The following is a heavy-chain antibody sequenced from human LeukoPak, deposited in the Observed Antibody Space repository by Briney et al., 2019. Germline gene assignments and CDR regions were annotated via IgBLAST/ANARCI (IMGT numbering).Heavy chain of an antibody. D-gene: IGHD4-17*01. CDR3: ARGLFYGDLTRFDY. J-gene: IGHJ4*02. CDR2: INHSGST. CDR1: GGSFSGYY. Sequence: ASETLSLTCAVYGGSFSGYYWSWIRQPPGKGLEWIGEINHSGSTNYNPSLKSRVTISVDTSKNQFSLKLSSVTAADTAVYYCARGLFYGDLTRFDYWGQGTLVTVSS. V-gene: IGHV4-34*01.